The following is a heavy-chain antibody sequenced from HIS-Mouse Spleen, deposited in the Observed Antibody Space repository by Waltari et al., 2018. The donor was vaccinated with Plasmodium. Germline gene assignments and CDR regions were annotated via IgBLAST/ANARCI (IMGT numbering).Heavy chain of an antibody. V-gene: IGHV4-59*01. D-gene: IGHD2-2*01. CDR3: ARLNRGVPAFDY. J-gene: IGHJ4*02. CDR2: ST. Sequence: STNYNPSLKSRVTISVDTSKNQFSLKLSSVTAADTAVYYCARLNRGVPAFDYWGQGTLVTVSS.